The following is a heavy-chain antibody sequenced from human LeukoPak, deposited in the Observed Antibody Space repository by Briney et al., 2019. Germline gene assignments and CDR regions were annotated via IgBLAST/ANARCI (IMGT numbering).Heavy chain of an antibody. D-gene: IGHD3-10*01. CDR1: GGSISSSNW. V-gene: IGHV4-4*02. J-gene: IGHJ2*01. CDR3: ARFAVLLWFGESQNWYFDL. Sequence: KTSETLSLTCAVSGGSISSSNWWSWVRQPPGKGLEWIGEIYHSRSTNYNPSLKSRVTISVDKSKNQFSLKLSSVTAADTAVYYCARFAVLLWFGESQNWYFDLWGRGTLVTVSS. CDR2: IYHSRST.